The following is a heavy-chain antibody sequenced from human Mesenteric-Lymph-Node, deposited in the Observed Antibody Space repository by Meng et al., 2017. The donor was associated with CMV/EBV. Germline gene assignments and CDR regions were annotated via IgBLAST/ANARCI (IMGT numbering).Heavy chain of an antibody. CDR3: ATPEALVHDYDDLLDY. D-gene: IGHD4-17*01. CDR2: IIPFLYIS. Sequence: SVNVSCKPSGYTFSSYTITWVRQAPGQGLEWMGRIIPFLYISNYAQKFQGRVTFTADKSTNTVSLELSSLRSDDTAVYYCATPEALVHDYDDLLDYWGQGTLVTVSS. V-gene: IGHV1-69*02. CDR1: GYTFSSYT. J-gene: IGHJ4*02.